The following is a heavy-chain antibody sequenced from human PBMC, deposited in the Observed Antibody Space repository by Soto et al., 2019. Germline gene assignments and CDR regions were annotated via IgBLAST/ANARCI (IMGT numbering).Heavy chain of an antibody. D-gene: IGHD3-22*01. CDR1: GFTFSDYY. J-gene: IGHJ5*02. Sequence: GGSLRLSCAASGFTFSDYYMSWIRQAPGKGLEWVSYISSSGSTIYYADSVKGRFTISRDDAKNSLYLQMNSLRAEDTAVYYCARVHGMIVGPRPFDPWGQGTLVTVSS. V-gene: IGHV3-11*01. CDR3: ARVHGMIVGPRPFDP. CDR2: ISSSGSTI.